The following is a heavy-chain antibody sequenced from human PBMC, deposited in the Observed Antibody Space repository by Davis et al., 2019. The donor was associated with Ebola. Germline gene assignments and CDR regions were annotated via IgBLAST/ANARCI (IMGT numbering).Heavy chain of an antibody. J-gene: IGHJ3*02. Sequence: SLKISCAASGFTYSSYSMNWVRQAPGKGLEWVAVIWYDGSNKYYADSEKGRFTISRDNSKNTLYLQMNSLRAEDTAVYYCAKEAARGTVTTDHDAFDIWGQGTMVTVSS. CDR1: GFTYSSYS. CDR3: AKEAARGTVTTDHDAFDI. CDR2: IWYDGSNK. V-gene: IGHV3-30*18. D-gene: IGHD4-17*01.